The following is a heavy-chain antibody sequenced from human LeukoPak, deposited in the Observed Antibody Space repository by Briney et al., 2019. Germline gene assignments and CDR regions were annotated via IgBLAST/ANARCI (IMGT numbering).Heavy chain of an antibody. Sequence: PSETLSLTCTVSGGSISSGGYYWSWIRQPPGKGLEWIGYIYHSGSTYYNPSLKSRVTISVDRSKNQFSLKLSSVTAADTAVYYCARIRFGAFDIWGQGTMVTVSS. CDR2: IYHSGST. D-gene: IGHD3-10*01. CDR1: GGSISSGGYY. CDR3: ARIRFGAFDI. V-gene: IGHV4-30-2*01. J-gene: IGHJ3*02.